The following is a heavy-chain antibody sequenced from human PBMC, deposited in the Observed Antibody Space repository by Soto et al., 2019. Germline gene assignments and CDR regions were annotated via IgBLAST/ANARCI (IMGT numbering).Heavy chain of an antibody. CDR2: IYWNADE. D-gene: IGHD3-3*01. J-gene: IGHJ4*02. CDR1: AFSVSSGGMG. Sequence: SGPTLVNPTQTLTLTGTFSAFSVSSGGMGVSWIRQPPGAALEWLALIYWNADERHNPTRTTRRTITEETSKDQQVLTMSIVDPVETSLYCCAHNNVWEDKGGFYRSWGPGTLVTVSS. V-gene: IGHV2-5*01. CDR3: AHNNVWEDKGGFYRS.